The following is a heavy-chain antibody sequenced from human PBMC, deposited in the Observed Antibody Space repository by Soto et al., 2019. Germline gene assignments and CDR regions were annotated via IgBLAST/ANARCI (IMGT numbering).Heavy chain of an antibody. J-gene: IGHJ3*02. CDR3: VRDYQYGFDM. V-gene: IGHV3-48*01. CDR2: ISSNSDAM. D-gene: IGHD3-16*02. Sequence: DVQLVESGGGFVQPGGSLRLSCAASGFTFNTFPMNWVRLAPGKGLEWLSHISSNSDAMYYADSVKGRFTISRDNARKSLYLQMNSRIGDDTAVYDCVRDYQYGFDMWGPGTMVTVSS. CDR1: GFTFNTFP.